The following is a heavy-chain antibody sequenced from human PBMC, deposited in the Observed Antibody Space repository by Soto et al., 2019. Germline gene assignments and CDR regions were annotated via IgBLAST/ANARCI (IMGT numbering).Heavy chain of an antibody. CDR1: VFSLINNG. Sequence: PGWSLRLSCASSVFSLINNGMHWVRQAPGKGLEWVAVISYDGNNKYYADSVKGRFTISRDNSKNTVYLEMNNLRAEDTAMYYCAKGGSGNYLTYYYYYGMDVWGQGTTVTVSS. CDR3: AKGGSGNYLTYYYYYGMDV. D-gene: IGHD3-22*01. CDR2: ISYDGNNK. V-gene: IGHV3-30*18. J-gene: IGHJ6*02.